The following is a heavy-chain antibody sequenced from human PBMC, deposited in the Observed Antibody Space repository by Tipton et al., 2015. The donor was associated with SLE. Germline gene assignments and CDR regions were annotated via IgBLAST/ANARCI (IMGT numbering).Heavy chain of an antibody. CDR3: ARGFDCSSTSCEEGDWFDP. V-gene: IGHV4-34*01. Sequence: TLSLTCTVSGGSISSYYWSWIRQPPGKGLEWIGEINHSGSTNYNPSLKSRVTISVDTSKNQFSLKLSSVTAADTAVYYCARGFDCSSTSCEEGDWFDPWGQGTLVTVSS. D-gene: IGHD2-2*01. J-gene: IGHJ5*02. CDR2: INHSGST. CDR1: GGSISSYY.